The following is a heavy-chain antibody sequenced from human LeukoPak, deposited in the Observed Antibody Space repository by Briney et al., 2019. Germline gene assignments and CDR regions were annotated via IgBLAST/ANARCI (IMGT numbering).Heavy chain of an antibody. D-gene: IGHD3-10*01. V-gene: IGHV3-7*03. Sequence: GGSLRLSCATSGFPFTVYWTSWVRQAPGKGLEWVANISPDGRTTYYMDSVKGRFTISRDKAKNSMFLQMDSLRVEDTAVYYCARDPGSSASPWFDPWGQGTLVTVPS. CDR3: ARDPGSSASPWFDP. J-gene: IGHJ5*02. CDR1: GFPFTVYW. CDR2: ISPDGRTT.